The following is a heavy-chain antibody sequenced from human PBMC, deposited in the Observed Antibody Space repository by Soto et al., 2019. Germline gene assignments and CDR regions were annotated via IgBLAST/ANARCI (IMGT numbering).Heavy chain of an antibody. CDR1: GYTFTSYY. D-gene: IGHD2-15*01. J-gene: IGHJ6*02. V-gene: IGHV1-46*01. CDR2: INPSGGST. Sequence: GASVKVSCKASGYTFTSYYMHWVRQAPGQGLEWMGIINPSGGSTSYAQKFQGRVTMTRDTSTSTVYMELSSLRSEDTAVYYCARTLYCSGGSCYSGNYYYCYGMDVWGQGTTVTVSS. CDR3: ARTLYCSGGSCYSGNYYYCYGMDV.